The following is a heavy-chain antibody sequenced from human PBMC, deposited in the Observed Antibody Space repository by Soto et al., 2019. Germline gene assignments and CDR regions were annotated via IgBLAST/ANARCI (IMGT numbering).Heavy chain of an antibody. D-gene: IGHD4-17*01. CDR1: GFTFSNYV. CDR3: ASPYGGLDFQY. CDR2: ISGSGYLT. Sequence: EVQLLESGGGLVQPGGSLRLSCAASGFTFSNYVMIWVRQAPGKGLEWVSGISGSGYLTYYADSVKGRFTISRDNSKNTMYLQMNSLRAEDTAVYYCASPYGGLDFQYSGQGTLVTVSS. V-gene: IGHV3-23*01. J-gene: IGHJ1*01.